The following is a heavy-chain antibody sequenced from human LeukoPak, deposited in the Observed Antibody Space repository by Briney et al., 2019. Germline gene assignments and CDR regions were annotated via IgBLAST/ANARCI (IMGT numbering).Heavy chain of an antibody. J-gene: IGHJ6*03. CDR3: ARFTSHRLYYYYYMDV. Sequence: KPSETLSLTCTVSGGSISSSSYYWGWIRQPPGKGLEWIGSIYYSGSTYYNPSLKSRVTISVDTSKNQFSLKLSSVTAADTAVYYCARFTSHRLYYYYYMDVWGKGTTVTVSS. V-gene: IGHV4-39*01. CDR1: GGSISSSSYY. CDR2: IYYSGST. D-gene: IGHD3-3*01.